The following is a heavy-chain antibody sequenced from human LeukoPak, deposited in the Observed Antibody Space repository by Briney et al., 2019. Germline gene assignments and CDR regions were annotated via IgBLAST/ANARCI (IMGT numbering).Heavy chain of an antibody. J-gene: IGHJ5*02. D-gene: IGHD2-2*01. CDR1: GFTFSSYG. V-gene: IGHV3-30*02. Sequence: PGGSLRLSCAASGFTFSSYGMHWVRQAPGKGLEWVALIRYDGSNKYYADSVKGRFTISRDNSKNTLYLQMNSLRAEDTAVYYCAKLIGYCSSTRCYGGWFDPWGQGTLVTVSS. CDR2: IRYDGSNK. CDR3: AKLIGYCSSTRCYGGWFDP.